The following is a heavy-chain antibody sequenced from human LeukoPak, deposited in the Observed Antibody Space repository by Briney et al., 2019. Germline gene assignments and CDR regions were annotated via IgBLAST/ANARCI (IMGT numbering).Heavy chain of an antibody. CDR3: TTDLLEWLLYREYYFDY. D-gene: IGHD3-3*01. CDR2: IKSKTDGGTT. CDR1: GFTFSNAW. V-gene: IGHV3-15*01. J-gene: IGHJ4*02. Sequence: GGSLRLSCAASGFTFSNAWMSWVRQAPGKGLEWVGRIKSKTDGGTTDYAALVKGRFTISRDDSKNTLYLQMNSLKTEDTAVYYCTTDLLEWLLYREYYFDYWGQGTLVTVSS.